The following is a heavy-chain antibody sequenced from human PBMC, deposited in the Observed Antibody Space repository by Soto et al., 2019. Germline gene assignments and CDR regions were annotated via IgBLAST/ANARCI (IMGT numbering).Heavy chain of an antibody. CDR2: INPNSGGT. J-gene: IGHJ4*02. Sequence: ASVKVSCKASGYTFTGYYMHWVRQAPGQGLEWMGWINPNSGGTNYAQKFQGRVTMTRDTSISTAYMELSRLRSDDTAVYYCARQDPSGTGLDYWGQGTLVTVSS. V-gene: IGHV1-2*02. D-gene: IGHD1-1*01. CDR1: GYTFTGYY. CDR3: ARQDPSGTGLDY.